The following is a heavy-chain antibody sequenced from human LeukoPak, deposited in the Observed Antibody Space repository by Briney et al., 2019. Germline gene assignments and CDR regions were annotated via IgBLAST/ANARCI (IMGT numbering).Heavy chain of an antibody. CDR2: ISYSGTT. V-gene: IGHV4-59*05. J-gene: IGHJ4*02. Sequence: GSLRLSCAASGFTFSSYWMSWVRQAPGKGLEWIGSISYSGTTYYNPSLKSRVTISVDTSKNQFSLKLSSVTAADTAVYYCAKDQRYLYYFDYWGQGTLVTVSS. CDR3: AKDQRYLYYFDY. CDR1: GFTFSSYW. D-gene: IGHD1-1*01.